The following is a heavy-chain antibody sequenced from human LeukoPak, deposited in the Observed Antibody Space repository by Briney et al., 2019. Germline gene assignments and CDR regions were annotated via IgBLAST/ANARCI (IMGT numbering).Heavy chain of an antibody. D-gene: IGHD5-12*01. CDR3: ASGGYSGYGCR. J-gene: IGHJ4*02. V-gene: IGHV1-58*02. CDR1: GFTFTSSA. Sequence: SVKVSCKASGFTFTSSAMRWVRQARGQRLEWIGWIVVGSGNTNYAQKFQERVTITRDMSTSTAYMELSSLRSEDTAVYYCASGGYSGYGCRWGQGTLVTVSS. CDR2: IVVGSGNT.